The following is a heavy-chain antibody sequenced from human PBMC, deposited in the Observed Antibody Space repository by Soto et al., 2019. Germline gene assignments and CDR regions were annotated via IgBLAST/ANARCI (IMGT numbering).Heavy chain of an antibody. V-gene: IGHV4-59*08. CDR1: GDTISNYD. J-gene: IGHJ5*02. Sequence: ASETLSLTSIVSGDTISNYDWSWIRQTPGKGLEWIGYIYYTGDTNYNPSLKSRVTMSVDTSKNQFSLKPSSVTAADTAVYYCARHDGICSGGSCYSEWFDPWGQGTLVTVSS. CDR3: ARHDGICSGGSCYSEWFDP. D-gene: IGHD2-15*01. CDR2: IYYTGDT.